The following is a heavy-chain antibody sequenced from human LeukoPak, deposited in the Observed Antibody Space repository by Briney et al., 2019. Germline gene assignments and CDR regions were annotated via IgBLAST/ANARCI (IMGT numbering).Heavy chain of an antibody. Sequence: ASVKVSCKVSGYTLTELSMHWVRRAPGKGLEWMGGFDPEDGETIYAQKFQGRVTMTEDTSTDTAYMELSSLRSEDTAVYYCATYTSSTPYYYMDVWGKGTTVTVSS. J-gene: IGHJ6*03. CDR2: FDPEDGET. CDR3: ATYTSSTPYYYMDV. CDR1: GYTLTELS. D-gene: IGHD2-2*01. V-gene: IGHV1-24*01.